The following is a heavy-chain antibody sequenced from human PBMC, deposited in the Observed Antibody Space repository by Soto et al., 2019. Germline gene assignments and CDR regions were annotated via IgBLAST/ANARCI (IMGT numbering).Heavy chain of an antibody. D-gene: IGHD3-22*01. CDR2: ISYDGSNK. CDR3: ARDAYYYDSSGYFGANFDY. J-gene: IGHJ4*02. V-gene: IGHV3-30-3*01. Sequence: PGGSLRLSCAASGFTFSSYAMHWVRQAPGKGLEWVAVISYDGSNKYYADSVKGRFTISRDNSKNTLYLQMNSLRAEDTAVYYCARDAYYYDSSGYFGANFDYWGQGTLVTVSS. CDR1: GFTFSSYA.